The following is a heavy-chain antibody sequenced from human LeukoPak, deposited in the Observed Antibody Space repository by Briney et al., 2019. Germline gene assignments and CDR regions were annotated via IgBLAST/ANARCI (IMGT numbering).Heavy chain of an antibody. CDR2: ISYDGSNK. Sequence: GGSLRLSCAASGFTFSSYAMHWVRQAPGKGLEWVAVISYDGSNKYYADSVKGRFTISRDNSKNTLYLQMDSLRAEDTAVYYCARGNVWGSYRRHYYYYYMDVWGKGTTVTVSS. V-gene: IGHV3-30*04. CDR3: ARGNVWGSYRRHYYYYYMDV. D-gene: IGHD3-16*02. CDR1: GFTFSSYA. J-gene: IGHJ6*03.